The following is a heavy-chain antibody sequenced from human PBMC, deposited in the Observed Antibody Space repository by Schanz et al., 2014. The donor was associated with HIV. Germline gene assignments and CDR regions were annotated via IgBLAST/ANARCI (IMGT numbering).Heavy chain of an antibody. CDR2: MNQDGSRK. Sequence: EVQLVESGGGLVKPGGSLRLSCAASGFTFSSYWMTWVRQAPGKGLEMVANMNQDGSRKYYVDSVKGRFTISRDNAKNSLYLNMYSLRAEDTAVYFCAKSNGGDTAVVQYYFDYWGQGTLVSVSS. D-gene: IGHD5-18*01. J-gene: IGHJ4*02. CDR1: GFTFSSYW. CDR3: AKSNGGDTAVVQYYFDY. V-gene: IGHV3-7*01.